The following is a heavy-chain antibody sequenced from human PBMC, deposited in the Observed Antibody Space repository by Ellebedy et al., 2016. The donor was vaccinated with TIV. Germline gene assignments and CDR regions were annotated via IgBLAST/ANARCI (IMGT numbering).Heavy chain of an antibody. CDR1: GFTFRNFA. CDR2: ISCSGVSS. CDR3: AKLDSRGYYYGRLDY. D-gene: IGHD3-22*01. J-gene: IGHJ4*02. Sequence: GGSLRLSCAASGFTFRNFAMTWVRQAPGKGLEWVSSISCSGVSSDYADSVRGRVTISRDNSKSTLYLQMDSLRADDSSEYYCAKLDSRGYYYGRLDYWGQGTLVTVSS. V-gene: IGHV3-23*01.